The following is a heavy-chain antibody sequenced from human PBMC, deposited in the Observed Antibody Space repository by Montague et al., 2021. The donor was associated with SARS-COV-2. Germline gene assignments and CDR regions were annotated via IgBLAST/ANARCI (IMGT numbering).Heavy chain of an antibody. Sequence: SETLSLTCSVSGGSISSGSYFWGWIRQPPGKGLEWIGNIYYSGGTYYNSSLKSRVTISVDTSKNQFSLKLSSVTAADTAVYYCARDLNYRDYDGDDFWGQGTLVTVSS. CDR3: ARDLNYRDYDGDDF. D-gene: IGHD5-12*01. V-gene: IGHV4-39*02. CDR2: IYYSGGT. CDR1: GGSISSGSYF. J-gene: IGHJ4*02.